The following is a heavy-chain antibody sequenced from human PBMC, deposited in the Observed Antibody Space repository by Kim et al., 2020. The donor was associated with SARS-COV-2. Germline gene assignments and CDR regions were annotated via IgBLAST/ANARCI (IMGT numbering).Heavy chain of an antibody. V-gene: IGHV1-46*01. J-gene: IGHJ5*02. D-gene: IGHD2-15*01. Sequence: ASVKVSCGASGYTFTSYYMHWVRQAPGQGLEWMGMIDPRDGIPTYAQRFQGRFTMTRDTSRSTVHMELRSLKSDDTAVYFCAQDSGYEGRGPFNCFYPWG. CDR1: GYTFTSYY. CDR3: AQDSGYEGRGPFNCFYP. CDR2: IDPRDGIP.